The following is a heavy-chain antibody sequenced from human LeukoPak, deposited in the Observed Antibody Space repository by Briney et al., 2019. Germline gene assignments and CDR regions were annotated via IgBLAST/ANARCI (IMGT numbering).Heavy chain of an antibody. D-gene: IGHD1-26*01. CDR1: GYTFIGFY. CDR2: INNDNGGT. CDR3: AADLGIVGATGSDY. J-gene: IGHJ4*02. Sequence: ASVKVSCKASGYTFIGFYIHWVRQAPGQGLQWMGCINNDNGGTNYAQKFQGRVTMTRDTSMSTAYMELSSLISDDTAVYYCAADLGIVGATGSDYWGQGTLVTVSS. V-gene: IGHV1-2*02.